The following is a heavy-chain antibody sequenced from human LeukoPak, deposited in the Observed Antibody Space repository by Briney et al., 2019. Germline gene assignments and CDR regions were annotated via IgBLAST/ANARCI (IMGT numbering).Heavy chain of an antibody. CDR1: GFTFTNYW. CDR2: IKQDRSEK. V-gene: IGHV3-7*01. CDR3: AREVVVAAFDY. Sequence: GGSLRLSCAASGFTFTNYWMSWVRQAPGKGLELVANIKQDRSEKYYVDSVKGRFTISRDNAKNSLYLQMNSLRAEDTAVYYCAREVVVAAFDYWGQGTLVTVSS. J-gene: IGHJ4*02. D-gene: IGHD2-15*01.